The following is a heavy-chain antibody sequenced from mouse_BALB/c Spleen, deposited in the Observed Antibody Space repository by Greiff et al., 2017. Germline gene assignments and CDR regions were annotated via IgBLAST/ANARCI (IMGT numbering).Heavy chain of an antibody. D-gene: IGHD1-1*01. CDR1: GFTFSDYG. CDR2: ISNLAYSI. J-gene: IGHJ2*01. Sequence: EVKLVESGGGLVQPGGSRKLSCAASGFTFSDYGMAWVRQAPGKGPEWVAFISNLAYSIYYADTVTGRFTISRENAKNTLYLEMSSLRSEDTAMYYCARVVAGYYFDYWGQGTTLTVSS. CDR3: ARVVAGYYFDY. V-gene: IGHV5-15*02.